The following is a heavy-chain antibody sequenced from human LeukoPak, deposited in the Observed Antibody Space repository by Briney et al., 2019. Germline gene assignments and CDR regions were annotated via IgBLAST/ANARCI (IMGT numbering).Heavy chain of an antibody. V-gene: IGHV3-48*04. CDR3: ARDPDYNDSSGYFPDAFDI. CDR2: ISSSSSTI. Sequence: PGGSLRLSCAASGVTFSSYSMNWVRQAPGKGLEWVSYISSSSSTIYYADSVKGGFTISRDNAKNSLYLQMNSLRAEDTAVYYCARDPDYNDSSGYFPDAFDIWGQGTMVTVSS. J-gene: IGHJ3*02. D-gene: IGHD3-22*01. CDR1: GVTFSSYS.